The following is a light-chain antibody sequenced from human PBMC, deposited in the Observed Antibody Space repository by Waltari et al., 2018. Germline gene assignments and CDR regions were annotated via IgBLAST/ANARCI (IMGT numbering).Light chain of an antibody. CDR2: STN. CDR3: VLSMGSGIWV. V-gene: IGLV8-61*01. J-gene: IGLJ3*02. Sequence: QTVVTQEPSFSVSPGGTVTLTCRLSSGSVSASYFPTWYQQTPGQAPRTLIYSTNTRSSGVPDRFSGSILGNKAALTLTGAQADDESVYYCVLSMGSGIWVFGGGTRLTVL. CDR1: SGSVSASYF.